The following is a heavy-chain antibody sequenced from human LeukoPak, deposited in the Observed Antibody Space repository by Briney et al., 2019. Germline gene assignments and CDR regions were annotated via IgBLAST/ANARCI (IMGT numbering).Heavy chain of an antibody. V-gene: IGHV4-59*01. CDR1: GGSISSYY. CDR2: IYYSGST. J-gene: IGHJ3*02. Sequence: SETLSLTCTVSGGSISSYYWSWIRQPPGKGLEWIGYIYYSGSTNYKPSLKSRVTISVDTSKNQFSLKLSSVTAADTAVYYCARDTPHYYGSGSRLWAFDIWGQGTMVTVSS. CDR3: ARDTPHYYGSGSRLWAFDI. D-gene: IGHD3-10*01.